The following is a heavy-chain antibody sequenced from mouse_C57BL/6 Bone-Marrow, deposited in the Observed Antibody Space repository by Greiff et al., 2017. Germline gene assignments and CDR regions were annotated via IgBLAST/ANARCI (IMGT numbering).Heavy chain of an antibody. CDR3: ASLNWDGFAY. CDR1: GFSLTSYG. V-gene: IGHV2-6*01. J-gene: IGHJ3*01. CDR2: IWGVGST. Sequence: VQLVESGPGLVAPSQSLSITCTVSGFSLTSYGVDWVRQSPGKGLEWLGVIWGVGSTHYNSALKSRLSISKDNSKSQVFLKMSSLQTDDTAMYYCASLNWDGFAYWGQGTLVTVSA. D-gene: IGHD4-1*01.